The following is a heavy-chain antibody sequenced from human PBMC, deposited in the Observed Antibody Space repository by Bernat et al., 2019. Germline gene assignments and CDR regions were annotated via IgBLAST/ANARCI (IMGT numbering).Heavy chain of an antibody. CDR3: ARHINSLIEGYFDL. D-gene: IGHD2/OR15-2a*01. CDR1: GFTFSNAW. V-gene: IGHV3-33*08. CDR2: IYHDASNK. J-gene: IGHJ2*01. Sequence: VQLVESGGGLVKPGGSLRLSCAASGFTFSNAWMNWVRQAPGKGLEWVAVIYHDASNKYYSDFVKGRFTISRDDSKNTLYLQMNSLRPEDTAVYSCARHINSLIEGYFDLWGPGTLVTVSS.